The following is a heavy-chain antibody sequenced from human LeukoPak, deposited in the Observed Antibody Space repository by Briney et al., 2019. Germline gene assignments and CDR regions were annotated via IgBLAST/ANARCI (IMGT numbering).Heavy chain of an antibody. V-gene: IGHV3-11*01. J-gene: IGHJ4*02. Sequence: GGSLRLSCAASGFTFSDYYMSWIRQALGKGLEWVSYISSSGSTIYYADSVKGRFTISRDNAKNSLYLQMNSLRAEDTAVYYCARDGKAVATDFDYWGQGTLVTVSS. CDR1: GFTFSDYY. D-gene: IGHD5-12*01. CDR3: ARDGKAVATDFDY. CDR2: ISSSGSTI.